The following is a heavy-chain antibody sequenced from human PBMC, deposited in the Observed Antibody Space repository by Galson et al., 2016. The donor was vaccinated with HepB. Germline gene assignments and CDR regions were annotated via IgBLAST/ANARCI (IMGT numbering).Heavy chain of an antibody. J-gene: IGHJ4*02. CDR1: GFTFEDYA. CDR2: ISWNSRSI. V-gene: IGHV3-9*01. D-gene: IGHD3-3*01. Sequence: SLRLSCAASGFTFEDYALHWVRQTPGKGLEWVSGISWNSRSIGYADSVKGRFTVSRDNAKRSLYLRMNSLRTEDTALYFCAKSLRVLRPLNDWGQGSQVIVSA. CDR3: AKSLRVLRPLND.